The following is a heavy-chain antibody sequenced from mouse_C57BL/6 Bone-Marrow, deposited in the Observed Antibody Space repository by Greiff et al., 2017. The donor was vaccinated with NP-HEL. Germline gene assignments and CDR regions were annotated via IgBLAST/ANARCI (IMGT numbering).Heavy chain of an antibody. CDR1: GYAFTNYL. CDR2: INPGSGGT. Sequence: VQLQQSGAELVRPGTSVKVSCKASGYAFTNYLIEWVKQRPGQGLEWIGVINPGSGGTNYNEKFKGKATLTADKSSSTAYMQLSSLTSEDTAVYFCLRLRGTDWGQGTLVTVSA. D-gene: IGHD3-2*02. CDR3: LRLRGTD. V-gene: IGHV1-54*01. J-gene: IGHJ3*01.